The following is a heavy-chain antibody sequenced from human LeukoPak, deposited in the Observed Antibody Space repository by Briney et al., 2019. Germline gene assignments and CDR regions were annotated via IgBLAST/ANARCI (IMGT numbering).Heavy chain of an antibody. CDR2: ITPKSGDT. CDR3: ARVRLADERAWAH. CDR1: GYTFSDFY. J-gene: IGHJ1*01. V-gene: IGHV1-2*02. D-gene: IGHD3-3*02. Sequence: ASVKVSCKASGYTFSDFYIHWVRQAPGQGLEYVGWITPKSGDTYSPQRFQGRVTMTRDASISTAYMELSSLRSDDTAVYFCARVRLADERAWAHWGQGTLVTVSS.